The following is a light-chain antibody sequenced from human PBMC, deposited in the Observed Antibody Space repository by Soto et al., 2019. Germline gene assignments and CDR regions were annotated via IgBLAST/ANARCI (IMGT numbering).Light chain of an antibody. CDR2: DVS. J-gene: IGKJ4*01. CDR1: QSVGSY. V-gene: IGKV3-11*01. CDR3: QHRRT. Sequence: EFVLTQSPATLSLSPGERATLSCRASQSVGSYFAWYQQKPGQAPRLLIYDVSNRATGIPARFSGSGSGTDFTLTISSLEPEDFAVYFCQHRRTFGGGTKVDIK.